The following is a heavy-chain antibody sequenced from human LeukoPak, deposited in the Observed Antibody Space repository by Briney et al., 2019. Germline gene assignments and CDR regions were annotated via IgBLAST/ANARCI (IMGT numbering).Heavy chain of an antibody. D-gene: IGHD2-15*01. J-gene: IGHJ6*02. Sequence: SVKVSCKASGGTFSSYAISWVRQAPGQGLEWMGGIIPIFGTANYAQKFQGRVTITADESTSTAYMELSSLRSEDTAVYYCASPVPCSGDSCPYYYYYGMDVWGQGTTVTVSS. CDR3: ASPVPCSGDSCPYYYYYGMDV. V-gene: IGHV1-69*13. CDR1: GGTFSSYA. CDR2: IIPIFGTA.